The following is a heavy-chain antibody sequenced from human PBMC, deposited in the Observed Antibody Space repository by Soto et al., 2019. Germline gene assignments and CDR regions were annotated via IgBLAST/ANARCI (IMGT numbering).Heavy chain of an antibody. D-gene: IGHD3-10*01. CDR2: INAGNGNT. V-gene: IGHV1-3*01. J-gene: IGHJ4*02. CDR1: GYTFTSYA. Sequence: ASVKVSCKASGYTFTSYAMHWVRQAPGQRLEWMGWINAGNGNTEYSQKFQGRVTITRDTSASTAYMELSSLRSEDTAVYYCIVLLWFGELLGAPVNWGQGTLVTVSS. CDR3: IVLLWFGELLGAPVN.